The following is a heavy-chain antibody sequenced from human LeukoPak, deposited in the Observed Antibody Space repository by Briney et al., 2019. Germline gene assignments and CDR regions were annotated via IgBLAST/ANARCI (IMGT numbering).Heavy chain of an antibody. V-gene: IGHV1-69*13. CDR3: ARDLKMGYSSGRYSWGTGSSNDY. Sequence: ASVKVSCKASVGTFSSYAISWVRQAPGQGLEWMGGIIPIFGTANYAQKFQGRVTITADESTSTAYMELSSLRSDDTAVYYCARDLKMGYSSGRYSWGTGSSNDYWGQGTLVTVSS. CDR1: VGTFSSYA. J-gene: IGHJ4*02. D-gene: IGHD6-19*01. CDR2: IIPIFGTA.